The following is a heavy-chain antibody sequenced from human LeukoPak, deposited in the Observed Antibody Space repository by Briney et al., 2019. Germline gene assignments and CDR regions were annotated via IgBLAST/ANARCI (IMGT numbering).Heavy chain of an antibody. CDR1: GGTFSSYA. V-gene: IGHV1-69*01. D-gene: IGHD3-22*01. J-gene: IGHJ4*02. Sequence: SVKVSCKASGGTFSSYAISWVRQAPGQGLEWMGGIIPIFGTANYAQKFQGRVTITADESTSTAYMELSSLRSEDTAVYYCAKDLGYYDRDYFDYWGQGTLVTVSS. CDR2: IIPIFGTA. CDR3: AKDLGYYDRDYFDY.